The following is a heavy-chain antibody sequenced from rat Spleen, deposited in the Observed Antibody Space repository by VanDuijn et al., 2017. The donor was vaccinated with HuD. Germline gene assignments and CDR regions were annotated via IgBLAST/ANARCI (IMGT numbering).Heavy chain of an antibody. CDR2: ISYDGSNT. CDR3: PSPYNSVQRFPFAY. CDR1: GFTFNNYG. V-gene: IGHV5-29*01. Sequence: EVQLVESGGGLVQPGRSLKLSCAASGFTFNNYGMAWVRQTPTKGLEWVATISYDGSNTYYRDSVKGRFTVSRNNAESTLYLEMDSLRSEDTDTYYCPSPYNSVQRFPFAYWGQGTLVTVSS. J-gene: IGHJ3*01. D-gene: IGHD4-3*01.